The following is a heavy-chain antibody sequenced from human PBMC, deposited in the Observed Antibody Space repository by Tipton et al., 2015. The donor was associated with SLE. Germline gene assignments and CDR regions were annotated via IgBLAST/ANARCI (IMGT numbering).Heavy chain of an antibody. CDR2: ISYDGSNE. V-gene: IGHV3-30*03. D-gene: IGHD3-3*01. CDR3: AGSRFLKWLCYIDY. CDR1: GFTFGDYA. Sequence: SLRLSCTASGFTFGDYAMHWVRQAPGKGLEWVAVISYDGSNEYYADSVQGRFTISRDNSKNTLYLQMNSLRAEDTAVYFCAGSRFLKWLCYIDYWGQGTQVTVSS. J-gene: IGHJ4*02.